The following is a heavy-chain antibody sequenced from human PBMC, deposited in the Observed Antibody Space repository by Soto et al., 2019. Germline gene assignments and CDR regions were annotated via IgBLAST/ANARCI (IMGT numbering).Heavy chain of an antibody. V-gene: IGHV4-31*03. CDR3: ARTTYYYDSSGYYYVSWFDP. D-gene: IGHD3-22*01. Sequence: PSETLSLTCTVSGGSISSGGYYWSWIRQHPGKGLEWIGYIYYSGSTYYNPSRKSRVTISVDTSKNQFSLKLSSVTAADTAVYYCARTTYYYDSSGYYYVSWFDPWGQGTLVT. J-gene: IGHJ5*02. CDR2: IYYSGST. CDR1: GGSISSGGYY.